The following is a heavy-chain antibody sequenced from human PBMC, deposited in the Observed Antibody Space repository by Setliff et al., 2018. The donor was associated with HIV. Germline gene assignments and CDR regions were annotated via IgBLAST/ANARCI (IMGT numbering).Heavy chain of an antibody. CDR1: GFTFSDYD. J-gene: IGHJ3*02. CDR3: AKGYYYDRVEGFDI. D-gene: IGHD3-22*01. Sequence: PGGSLRLSCAASGFTFSDYDMTWVRQAPGKGLEWVASFRDSGGESTYYADSVKGRFTISRDNSKNTLYLQMNSLRAEDTAIYYCAKGYYYDRVEGFDIWGQGTMVTVSS. V-gene: IGHV3-23*01. CDR2: FRDSGGEST.